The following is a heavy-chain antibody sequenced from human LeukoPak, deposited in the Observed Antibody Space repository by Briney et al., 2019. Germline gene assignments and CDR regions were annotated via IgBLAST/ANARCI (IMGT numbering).Heavy chain of an antibody. CDR3: TRVSPHDFSDS. Sequence: PGGSLRLSCAASGFTFSHYWMNWVRQVPGKGLEWVANINQDGSGEYYVDSVKGRFTISRDNAKNSLYLQMNSLRAEDTGVYYCTRVSPHDFSDSWGRGILVTVSS. CDR2: INQDGSGE. D-gene: IGHD3-3*01. CDR1: GFTFSHYW. V-gene: IGHV3-7*01. J-gene: IGHJ4*02.